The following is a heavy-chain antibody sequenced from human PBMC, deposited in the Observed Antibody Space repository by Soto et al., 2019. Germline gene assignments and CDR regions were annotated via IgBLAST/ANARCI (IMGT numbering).Heavy chain of an antibody. CDR2: IYYSGST. V-gene: IGHV4-59*01. CDR3: ARRAELRYFDWFRRIDAFDI. CDR1: GGSISSYY. D-gene: IGHD3-9*01. J-gene: IGHJ3*02. Sequence: SETLSLTCTVSGGSISSYYWNWIRQSPGKGLEWIGYIYYSGSTNYNPSLKSRVTISVDTSKNQFSLKLSSVTAADTAVYYCARRAELRYFDWFRRIDAFDIWGQGTMVTVSS.